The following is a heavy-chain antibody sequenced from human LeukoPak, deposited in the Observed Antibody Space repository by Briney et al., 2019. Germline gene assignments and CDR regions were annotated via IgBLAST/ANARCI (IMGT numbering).Heavy chain of an antibody. Sequence: SETLSLTCTVSGGSISSSYWSWIRQPPGRGLEWIGYIYYSGSTNYNPSLKSRLTISVDTSKNQFSLKLSSVTAADTAVYYCARRHYSSSYDYWGQGTLVTVSS. CDR3: ARRHYSSSYDY. J-gene: IGHJ4*02. CDR1: GGSISSSY. V-gene: IGHV4-59*08. D-gene: IGHD6-6*01. CDR2: IYYSGST.